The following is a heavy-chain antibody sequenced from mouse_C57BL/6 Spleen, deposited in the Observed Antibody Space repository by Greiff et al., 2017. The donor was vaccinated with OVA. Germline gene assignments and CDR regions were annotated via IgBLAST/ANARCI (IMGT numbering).Heavy chain of an antibody. V-gene: IGHV5-4*03. CDR2: ISDGGSYT. D-gene: IGHD1-1*01. CDR1: GFTFSSYA. Sequence: EVMLVESGGGLVKPGGSLKLSCAASGFTFSSYAMSWVRQTPEKRLEWVATISDGGSYTYYPDNVKGRFTISRDNAKNNLYLQMSHLKSEDTAMYYCARAEYYYGSSYVGWFAYGGQGTLVTVSA. J-gene: IGHJ3*01. CDR3: ARAEYYYGSSYVGWFAY.